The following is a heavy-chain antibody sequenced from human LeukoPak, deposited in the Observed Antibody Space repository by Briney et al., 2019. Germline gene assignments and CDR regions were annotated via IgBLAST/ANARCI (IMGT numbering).Heavy chain of an antibody. Sequence: ASVKVSCKASGYTFTGYYMHWVRQAPGQGLEWMGWINPNSGGTNYAQKFQGRVTMTRDTSISTAYMELSRLRSDDTAVYYCARSRLGYCSGGACYASDYWGQGTLVTVSS. J-gene: IGHJ4*02. CDR1: GYTFTGYY. D-gene: IGHD2-15*01. CDR3: ARSRLGYCSGGACYASDY. V-gene: IGHV1-2*02. CDR2: INPNSGGT.